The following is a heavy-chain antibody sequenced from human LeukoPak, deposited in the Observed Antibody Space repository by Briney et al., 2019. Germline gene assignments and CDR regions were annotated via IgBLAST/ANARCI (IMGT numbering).Heavy chain of an antibody. CDR2: IYYSGST. CDR1: GGSISSYY. Sequence: SETLSLTCTVSGGSISSYYWSWIRQPPGKGLEWIGYIYYSGSTNYNPSLKSRVTISVDTSKNQFSLKLSSVTAADTAVYYCARYYYDSSGYYYYYGMDVWAKGPRSPSP. V-gene: IGHV4-59*01. CDR3: ARYYYDSSGYYYYYGMDV. D-gene: IGHD3-22*01. J-gene: IGHJ6*02.